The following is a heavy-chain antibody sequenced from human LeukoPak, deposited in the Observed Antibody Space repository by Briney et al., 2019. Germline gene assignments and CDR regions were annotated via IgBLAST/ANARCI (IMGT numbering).Heavy chain of an antibody. CDR3: ARVGFGIAARQWRGDYFDY. CDR2: INPSGGST. Sequence: ASVKVSCKASGGTFSSYVINWVRQAPGQGLEWMGIINPSGGSTSYAQKFQGRVTMTRDMSTSTVYMELSSLRSEDTAVYYCARVGFGIAARQWRGDYFDYWGQGTLVTVSS. CDR1: GGTFSSYV. V-gene: IGHV1-46*01. J-gene: IGHJ4*02. D-gene: IGHD6-6*01.